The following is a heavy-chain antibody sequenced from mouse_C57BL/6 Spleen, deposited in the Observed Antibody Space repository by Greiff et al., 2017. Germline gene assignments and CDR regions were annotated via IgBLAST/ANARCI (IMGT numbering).Heavy chain of an antibody. D-gene: IGHD1-1*01. CDR3: ARSGTVVGYFDY. CDR2: INPSTGGT. J-gene: IGHJ2*01. Sequence: EVQLQQSGPELVKPGASVKISCKASGYSFTGYYMNWVKQSPEKSLEWIGEINPSTGGTTYNQKFKAKATLTVDKSSSTASMQLKSLTSEDSAVYYCARSGTVVGYFDYWGQGTTLTVSS. V-gene: IGHV1-42*01. CDR1: GYSFTGYY.